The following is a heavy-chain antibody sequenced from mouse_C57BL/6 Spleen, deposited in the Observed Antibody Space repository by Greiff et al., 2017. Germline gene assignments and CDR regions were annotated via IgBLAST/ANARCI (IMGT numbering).Heavy chain of an antibody. CDR1: GYTFTDYN. D-gene: IGHD1-1*01. V-gene: IGHV1-22*01. CDR2: INPNNGGT. J-gene: IGHJ4*01. Sequence: VQLQQSGPELVKPGASVKMSCKASGYTFTDYNMHWVKQSHGKSLEWIGYINPNNGGTSYNQKFKGKATLTVNKSSSTAYMELRSLTSEDSAVYYCAYYYGSRGAMDYWGQGTSVTVSS. CDR3: AYYYGSRGAMDY.